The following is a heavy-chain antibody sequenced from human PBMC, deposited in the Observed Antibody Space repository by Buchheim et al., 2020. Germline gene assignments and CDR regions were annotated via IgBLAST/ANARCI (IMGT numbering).Heavy chain of an antibody. CDR3: ARDDYYESSAYWGGFDY. CDR2: IWHDGSNK. J-gene: IGHJ4*02. D-gene: IGHD3-22*01. CDR1: GFTFSIYA. V-gene: IGHV3-33*01. Sequence: QVQLVESGGGVVQPGRSLRLSCAASGFTFSIYAMHWVRQAPGKGLEWVAKIWHDGSNKYYAESVKGRFTISRDNSKNTLYLQRNSRRAEYTAGDYCARDDYYESSAYWGGFDYWGQRAL.